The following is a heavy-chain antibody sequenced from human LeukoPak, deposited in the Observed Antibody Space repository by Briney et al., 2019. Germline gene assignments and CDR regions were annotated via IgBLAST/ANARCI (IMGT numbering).Heavy chain of an antibody. V-gene: IGHV4-4*07. CDR1: GGSIHSY. D-gene: IGHD6-13*01. CDR3: ARVRAAAIPYYFDY. CDR2: ISGSGTI. J-gene: IGHJ4*02. Sequence: SETLSLTCTVSGGSIHSYWSWIRQPAGKGLEWIGRISGSGTITYNPALQSRLTISIDTSKNQFSLKLTSVTAADTAAYYCARVRAAAIPYYFDYWGQGTLVTVSS.